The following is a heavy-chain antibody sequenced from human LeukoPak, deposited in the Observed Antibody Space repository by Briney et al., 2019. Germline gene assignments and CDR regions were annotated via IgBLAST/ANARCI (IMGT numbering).Heavy chain of an antibody. Sequence: NASETLSLTCTVSGGSISSSSYYWGWIRQPPGKGLEWIGEINHSGSTNYNPSLKSRVTISVDTSKNQFSLKLSSVTAADTAVYYCARHFGIRSWFDPWGQGTLVTVSS. CDR3: ARHFGIRSWFDP. CDR1: GGSISSSSYY. D-gene: IGHD3-3*01. V-gene: IGHV4-39*01. J-gene: IGHJ5*02. CDR2: INHSGST.